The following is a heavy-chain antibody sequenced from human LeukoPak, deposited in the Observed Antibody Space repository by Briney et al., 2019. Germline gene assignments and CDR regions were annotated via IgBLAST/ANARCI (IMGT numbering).Heavy chain of an antibody. Sequence: PGGSLRLSCTSSGLTFSSYWMSWVRQAPGKGPEWVAHIKENGNEQYYADSVKGRFTISRDNGKNTLFLQMNSLRAEDAAVYYCVRGNDYGGPHYWGQGTLVTVSS. J-gene: IGHJ4*02. CDR1: GLTFSSYW. V-gene: IGHV3-7*01. CDR3: VRGNDYGGPHY. CDR2: IKENGNEQ. D-gene: IGHD4-23*01.